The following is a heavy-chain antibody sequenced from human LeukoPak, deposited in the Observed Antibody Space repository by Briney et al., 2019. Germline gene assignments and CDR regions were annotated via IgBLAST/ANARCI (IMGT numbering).Heavy chain of an antibody. V-gene: IGHV3-23*01. J-gene: IGHJ6*04. CDR3: AKFTTGTTYSGMDV. CDR2: ICGSGGST. Sequence: GGSLTLSCAASGFIFSSYAVSWVRQARGEGREWVSPICGSGGSTYSASSAKGRFTISRDNSKNTLYLQMNSLRAEDTAVYCCAKFTTGTTYSGMDVWGEATTVTASS. CDR1: GFIFSSYA. D-gene: IGHD1-1*01.